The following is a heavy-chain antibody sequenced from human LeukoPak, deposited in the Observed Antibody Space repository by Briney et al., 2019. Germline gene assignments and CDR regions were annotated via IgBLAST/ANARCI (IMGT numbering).Heavy chain of an antibody. Sequence: DSVTVSCKASGYTYSSDGISWGRQAPGQGLEWMGWISAYSGNTNYARRLQGRVTLTTDTSTSKAYMELTSLRSHDPPVYYCAFSPRNSLTWLDPWGQGTLVSVSS. J-gene: IGHJ5*02. CDR2: ISAYSGNT. D-gene: IGHD2/OR15-2a*01. V-gene: IGHV1-18*01. CDR1: GYTYSSDG. CDR3: AFSPRNSLTWLDP.